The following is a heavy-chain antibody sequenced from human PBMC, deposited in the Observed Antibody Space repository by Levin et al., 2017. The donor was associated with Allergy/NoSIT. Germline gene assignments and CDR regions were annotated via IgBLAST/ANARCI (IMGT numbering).Heavy chain of an antibody. Sequence: GGSLRLSCAASGFTFSSYGMHWVRQAPGKGLEWVAVISYDGSNKYYADSVKGRFTISRDNSKNTLYLQMNSLRAEDTAVYYCAKDRAGELGYYYYGMDVWGQGTTVTVSS. D-gene: IGHD1-26*01. CDR3: AKDRAGELGYYYYGMDV. CDR2: ISYDGSNK. J-gene: IGHJ6*02. CDR1: GFTFSSYG. V-gene: IGHV3-30*18.